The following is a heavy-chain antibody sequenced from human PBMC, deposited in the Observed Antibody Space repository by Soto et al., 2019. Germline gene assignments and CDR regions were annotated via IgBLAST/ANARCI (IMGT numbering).Heavy chain of an antibody. Sequence: GEAQKISCKCSGYRFSSYWIAWVRQMPGKGLEWMGIIYPVDSDTRYSPSLQGQVTFSVDKSNNTAYLQWSSLKASDTAMYYCARQGSNGAYYYYGMDVWGQGTAVTV. CDR3: ARQGSNGAYYYYGMDV. D-gene: IGHD2-8*01. CDR2: IYPVDSDT. J-gene: IGHJ6*02. V-gene: IGHV5-51*01. CDR1: GYRFSSYW.